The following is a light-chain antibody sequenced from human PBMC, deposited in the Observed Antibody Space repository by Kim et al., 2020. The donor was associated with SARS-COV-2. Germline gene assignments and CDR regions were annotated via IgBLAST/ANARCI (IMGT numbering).Light chain of an antibody. CDR3: YQTNNWPTLT. CDR2: DAT. Sequence: SPGERATLSCRASQTINNKLVWDQQKPGQAPRLLTYDATPRATRIPASFIGSRSEPHLTLTIGCLQSKDFAVNVCYQTNNWPTLTFCQGTKVDIK. V-gene: IGKV3-15*01. CDR1: QTINNK. J-gene: IGKJ1*01.